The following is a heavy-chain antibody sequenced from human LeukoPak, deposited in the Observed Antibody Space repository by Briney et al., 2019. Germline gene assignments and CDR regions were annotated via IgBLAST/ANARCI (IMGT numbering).Heavy chain of an antibody. J-gene: IGHJ6*02. D-gene: IGHD3-9*01. Sequence: ASVKVSCKASGYTFTSYYMHWVRQAPGQGLEWMGIINPSGGSTSYAQKFQGRVTMTRDTSTSTVYMELSSLRSEDTAVYYCARGRYFDWFREDYYYSMDVWGQGTTVTVSS. CDR2: INPSGGST. CDR3: ARGRYFDWFREDYYYSMDV. V-gene: IGHV1-46*01. CDR1: GYTFTSYY.